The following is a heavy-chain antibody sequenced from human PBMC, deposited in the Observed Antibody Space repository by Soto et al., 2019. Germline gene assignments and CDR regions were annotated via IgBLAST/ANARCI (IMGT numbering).Heavy chain of an antibody. Sequence: QVQLVQSGAEVKQPGSSVKVSCKASGGTFSSYAISWVRQAPGQGLEWMGGIIPIFGTANYAQKFQGRVTITADESTSTAYMELSSLRSEDTAVYYCARGPPRDCSSTSCYVGGTTWGQGTLVTVSS. V-gene: IGHV1-69*01. CDR3: ARGPPRDCSSTSCYVGGTT. CDR1: GGTFSSYA. CDR2: IIPIFGTA. D-gene: IGHD2-2*01. J-gene: IGHJ5*02.